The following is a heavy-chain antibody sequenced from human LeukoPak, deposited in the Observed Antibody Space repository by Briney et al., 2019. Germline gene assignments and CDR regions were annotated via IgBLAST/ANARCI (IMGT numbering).Heavy chain of an antibody. V-gene: IGHV3-7*01. D-gene: IGHD2-8*02. CDR3: VKDAGTA. CDR2: IKKDGSEK. CDR1: GFTFSNNW. Sequence: GGSLRLSCAASGFTFSNNWMSWVRQAPGKGLECVANIKKDGSEKYYINSVKGRFTISRDNSKNSLYLQMDSLRAEDTALYYCVKDAGTAWGQGTLVTVSS. J-gene: IGHJ5*02.